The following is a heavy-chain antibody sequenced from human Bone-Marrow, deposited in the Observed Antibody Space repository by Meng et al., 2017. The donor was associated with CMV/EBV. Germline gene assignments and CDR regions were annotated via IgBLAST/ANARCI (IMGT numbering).Heavy chain of an antibody. Sequence: GGSLRLSCAASGFTFSSYGMHWVRQAPGKGLEWVAFIRYDGSNKYYADSVKGRFTISRDNSKYTLYLQMNSLRAENTALYYCAKGDASGSYYSGGYYGMDVWGQGTTVTVSS. D-gene: IGHD3-10*01. CDR1: GFTFSSYG. CDR2: IRYDGSNK. V-gene: IGHV3-30*02. J-gene: IGHJ6*01. CDR3: AKGDASGSYYSGGYYGMDV.